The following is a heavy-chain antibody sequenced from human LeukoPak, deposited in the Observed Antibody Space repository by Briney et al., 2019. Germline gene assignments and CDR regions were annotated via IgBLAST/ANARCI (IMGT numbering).Heavy chain of an antibody. Sequence: GRSLRLSCAASGFTFSSYGMHWVRQAPGKGLEWVAVIWYDGSNKYYADSVKGRFTISRDNSKNTLYLQMNSLRAEDTAVYYCARSLDYDILTGYLDYWGQGTLVTVSS. CDR2: IWYDGSNK. CDR3: ARSLDYDILTGYLDY. J-gene: IGHJ4*02. CDR1: GFTFSSYG. D-gene: IGHD3-9*01. V-gene: IGHV3-30*19.